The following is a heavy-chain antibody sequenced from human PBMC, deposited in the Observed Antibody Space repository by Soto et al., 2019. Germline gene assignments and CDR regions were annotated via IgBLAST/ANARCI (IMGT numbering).Heavy chain of an antibody. V-gene: IGHV3-23*01. CDR2: ISGSGDST. D-gene: IGHD3-22*01. Sequence: PGGSLRLSCAASGFTFSSYAMNWVRQAPGKGLEWVSAISGSGDSTYYADSAKGRFTISRDNSKNTLYLQMNSLRAEDTAVYYCAKPHSKNYHYYGMDVWGQGTTVTVSS. CDR1: GFTFSSYA. CDR3: AKPHSKNYHYYGMDV. J-gene: IGHJ6*02.